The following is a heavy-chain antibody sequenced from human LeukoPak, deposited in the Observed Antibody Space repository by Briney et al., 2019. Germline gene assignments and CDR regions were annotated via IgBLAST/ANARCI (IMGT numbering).Heavy chain of an antibody. CDR1: GGSISSYY. CDR2: IYYSGST. Sequence: SETLSLTCTVSGGSISSYYWSWIRQPPGKGLEWIGYIYYSGSTNYNPSLKSRVTISVDTSKNQFSLKLSSVTAAGTAVYYCARPSRRGVVIPFDYWGQGTLVTVSS. V-gene: IGHV4-59*08. J-gene: IGHJ4*02. D-gene: IGHD3-3*01. CDR3: ARPSRRGVVIPFDY.